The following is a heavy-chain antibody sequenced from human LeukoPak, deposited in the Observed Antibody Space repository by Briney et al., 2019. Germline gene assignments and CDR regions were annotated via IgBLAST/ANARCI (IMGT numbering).Heavy chain of an antibody. J-gene: IGHJ3*02. D-gene: IGHD3-10*01. V-gene: IGHV3-66*04. CDR3: ARRGSGSYYNGRNDAFDI. CDR2: IYSGGST. Sequence: GGSLRLSCAASGFTFSSNYMSWVRQAPGKGLEWVSVIYSGGSTYYADSVKGRFTISRDNSKNTLYLQMNSLRAEDTAVYYCARRGSGSYYNGRNDAFDIWGQGTMVTVSS. CDR1: GFTFSSNY.